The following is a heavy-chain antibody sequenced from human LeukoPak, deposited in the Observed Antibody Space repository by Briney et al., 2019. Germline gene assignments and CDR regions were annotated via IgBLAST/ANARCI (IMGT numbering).Heavy chain of an antibody. CDR3: ATSGDSTSYYYYGMDV. Sequence: ASVKVSCKASGYTFTGYYMHWVRRAPGQGLEWMGWINPNSGGTNYAQKFQGRVTMTRDTSISTAYMELSRLRSDDTAVYYCATSGDSTSYYYYGMDVWGQGTTVTVSS. CDR2: INPNSGGT. CDR1: GYTFTGYY. D-gene: IGHD3-10*01. V-gene: IGHV1-2*02. J-gene: IGHJ6*02.